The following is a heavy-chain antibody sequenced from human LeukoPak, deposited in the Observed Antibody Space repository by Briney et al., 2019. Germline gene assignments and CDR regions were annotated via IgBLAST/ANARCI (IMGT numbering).Heavy chain of an antibody. D-gene: IGHD6-25*01. V-gene: IGHV4-4*09. CDR1: GGSISSYY. CDR2: IYTSGST. CDR3: ARQRNYFDF. Sequence: SETLSLTCTVSGGSISSYYWSWIRQHPGKGLEWIGYIYTSGSTNYNPSLKSRVSISVDTSKNQFSLRLSSVTAADTAVYYCARQRNYFDFWGQGTLVTVSS. J-gene: IGHJ4*02.